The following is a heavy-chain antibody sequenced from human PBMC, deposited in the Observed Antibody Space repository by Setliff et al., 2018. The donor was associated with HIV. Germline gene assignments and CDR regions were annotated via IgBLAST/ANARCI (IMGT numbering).Heavy chain of an antibody. V-gene: IGHV4-59*08. J-gene: IGHJ6*03. CDR3: ARGGMGSSTDYYYYMDV. Sequence: SETLSLTCTVSGGSISSYYWSWIRQPPGKGLEWIGYIYYSGSTNYNPSLKSRVTISVDTSKNQFSLKLSSVTAADTAVYYCARGGMGSSTDYYYYMDVWGKGTTVTVSS. CDR1: GGSISSYY. CDR2: IYYSGST. D-gene: IGHD6-13*01.